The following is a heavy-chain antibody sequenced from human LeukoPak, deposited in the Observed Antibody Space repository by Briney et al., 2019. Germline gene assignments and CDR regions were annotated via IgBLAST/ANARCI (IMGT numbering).Heavy chain of an antibody. J-gene: IGHJ6*03. Sequence: ASVKVSCKASGYTFTGYYMQWVRQAPGQGLEWMGRINPNSGGTNYAQKFQGRVTMTRDTSISSAYMELSRLRSDDTAVYYCARSIAAAGQSYYYYYMDVWGKGTTVTVSS. CDR2: INPNSGGT. CDR1: GYTFTGYY. D-gene: IGHD6-13*01. CDR3: ARSIAAAGQSYYYYYMDV. V-gene: IGHV1-2*06.